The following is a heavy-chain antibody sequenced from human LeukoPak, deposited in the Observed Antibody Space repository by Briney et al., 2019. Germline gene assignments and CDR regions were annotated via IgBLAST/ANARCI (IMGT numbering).Heavy chain of an antibody. V-gene: IGHV3-30*04. CDR3: ARDRVNRADCGGDCYSAVFDH. CDR1: GFTFSSHA. Sequence: GGSLRLSCAASGFTFSSHAMHWVRQAPGKGLEWVAVISRDGRRIYYTDSAKGRFIISRDNSKNTLSLQMNSLRGEDTAVYSCARDRVNRADCGGDCYSAVFDHWGQGILVTVSS. D-gene: IGHD2-21*02. CDR2: ISRDGRRI. J-gene: IGHJ5*02.